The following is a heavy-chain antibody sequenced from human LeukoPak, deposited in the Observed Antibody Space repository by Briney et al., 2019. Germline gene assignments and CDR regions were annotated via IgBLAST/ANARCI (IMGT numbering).Heavy chain of an antibody. V-gene: IGHV3-30*18. D-gene: IGHD6-13*01. CDR1: GFTFSSYG. CDR3: AKAWRGAGTYYYYGMDV. CDR2: ISYDGSNK. Sequence: PGGSLRLSCAASGFTFSSYGMHWVRQAPGKGLEWVAVISYDGSNKYYADSVKGRFTISRDNSKNTLYLQMNSLRAEDTVVYYCAKAWRGAGTYYYYGMDVWGQGTTVTVSS. J-gene: IGHJ6*02.